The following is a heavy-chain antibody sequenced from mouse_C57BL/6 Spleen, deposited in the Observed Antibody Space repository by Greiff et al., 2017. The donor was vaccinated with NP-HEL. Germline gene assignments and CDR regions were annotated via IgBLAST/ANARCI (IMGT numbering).Heavy chain of an antibody. V-gene: IGHV5-4*01. D-gene: IGHD2-13*01. J-gene: IGHJ3*01. CDR1: GFTFSSYA. CDR2: ISDGGSYT. CDR3: ARDGDYPFAY. Sequence: EVQWVESGGGLVKPGGSLKLSCAASGFTFSSYAMSWVRQTPEKRLEWVATISDGGSYTYYPDNVKGRFTISRDNAKNNLYLQMSHLKSEDTAMYYCARDGDYPFAYWGQGTLVTVSA.